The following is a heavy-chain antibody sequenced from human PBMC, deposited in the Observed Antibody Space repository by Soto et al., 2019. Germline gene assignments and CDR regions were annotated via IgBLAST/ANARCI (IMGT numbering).Heavy chain of an antibody. Sequence: LSLTCTVSGGSISSGGYYWSWIRQHPGKGLEWIGYIYYSGSTYYNPSLKSRVTISVDTSKNQFSLKLSSVTAADTAVYYCARDGVGVRGVIGNWFDPWGQGTLVTVSS. J-gene: IGHJ5*02. CDR1: GGSISSGGYY. D-gene: IGHD3-10*01. V-gene: IGHV4-31*03. CDR3: ARDGVGVRGVIGNWFDP. CDR2: IYYSGST.